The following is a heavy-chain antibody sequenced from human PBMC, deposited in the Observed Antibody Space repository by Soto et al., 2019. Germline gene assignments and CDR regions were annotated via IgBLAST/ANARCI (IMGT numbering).Heavy chain of an antibody. CDR3: ARADSSSSVYYYYGMDV. CDR2: ISSSSSTI. D-gene: IGHD6-13*01. CDR1: GFTFSSYS. V-gene: IGHV3-48*01. Sequence: GGSLRLSCAASGFTFSSYSMNWVRQAPGKGLEWVSYISSSSSTIYYADSVKGRFTISRDNAKNSLYLQMNSLRAEDTAVYYCARADSSSSVYYYYGMDVWGQGTTVTVSS. J-gene: IGHJ6*02.